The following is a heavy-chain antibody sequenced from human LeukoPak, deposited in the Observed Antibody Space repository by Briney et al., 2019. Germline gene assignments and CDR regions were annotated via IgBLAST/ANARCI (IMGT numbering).Heavy chain of an antibody. D-gene: IGHD3-22*01. J-gene: IGHJ4*02. V-gene: IGHV4-4*07. CDR2: IFTSGNT. CDR1: GGSISSYS. CDR3: ARTTYYYDSSGYYY. Sequence: SETLSPTCTVSGGSISSYSWSWIRQPAGEGLEWIGRIFTSGNTNYNPSLKSRVTMSVDTSKNQFSLKLSSVTAADTAVYYCARTTYYYDSSGYYYWGQGTLVTVSS.